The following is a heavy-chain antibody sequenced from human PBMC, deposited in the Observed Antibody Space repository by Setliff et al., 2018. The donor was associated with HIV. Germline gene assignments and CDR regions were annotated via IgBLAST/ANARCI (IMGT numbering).Heavy chain of an antibody. D-gene: IGHD3-22*01. V-gene: IGHV4-39*07. CDR1: GGSISNSSSY. J-gene: IGHJ3*02. CDR2: IYYSGTT. CDR3: ARRGTMIVPSSFDI. Sequence: SETLSLTCTVSGGSISNSSSYWGWIRQPPGKRLEWIGSIYYSGTTYYNPSLKSRVTISVDTPKNQFSLKLSSVTAAETAVYYCARRGTMIVPSSFDIWGQGTMVTGSS.